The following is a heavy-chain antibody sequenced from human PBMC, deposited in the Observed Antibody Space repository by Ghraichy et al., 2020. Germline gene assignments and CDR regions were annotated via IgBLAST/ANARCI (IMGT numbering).Heavy chain of an antibody. CDR1: GFTFGDYA. CDR3: TREYNYGSGSSFDY. V-gene: IGHV3-49*03. Sequence: GSLRLSCTASGFTFGDYAMSWFRQAPGKGLEWVGFIRNKAYGGTTEYAASVKGRFTISRDDSRSSAYLQMNSLKTEDTAVYYCTREYNYGSGSSFDYWAQGTLVTVSS. CDR2: IRNKAYGGTT. J-gene: IGHJ4*02. D-gene: IGHD3-10*01.